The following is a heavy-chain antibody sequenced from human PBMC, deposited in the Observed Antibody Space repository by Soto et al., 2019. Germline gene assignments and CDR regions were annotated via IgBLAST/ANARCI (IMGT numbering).Heavy chain of an antibody. D-gene: IGHD2-15*01. J-gene: IGHJ5*02. CDR3: ARDLGYCNSSGCFRNWVDP. Sequence: QVQLVQSGAEVKTPGASVKVSCRASGYSFRTHGISWVRQAPGQGLEWMGWISTYDDKTNFPQKFQGRITMTKDTSKSTAYMELRSLRSDDTAVYFCARDLGYCNSSGCFRNWVDPWGQGTLVTVSS. V-gene: IGHV1-18*01. CDR2: ISTYDDKT. CDR1: GYSFRTHG.